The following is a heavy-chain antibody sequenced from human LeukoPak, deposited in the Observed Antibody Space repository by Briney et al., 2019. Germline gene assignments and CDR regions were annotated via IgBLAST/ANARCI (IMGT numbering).Heavy chain of an antibody. J-gene: IGHJ3*02. Sequence: GASVKVSCKASGYTFTGYYMHWVRQAPGQGLEWMGWINPNSGSTNYAQKFQGRVTMTRDTSISTAYMELSRLRSDDTAVYYCARGDSSGYRDAFDIWGQGTMVTVSS. CDR3: ARGDSSGYRDAFDI. CDR2: INPNSGST. V-gene: IGHV1-2*02. D-gene: IGHD3-22*01. CDR1: GYTFTGYY.